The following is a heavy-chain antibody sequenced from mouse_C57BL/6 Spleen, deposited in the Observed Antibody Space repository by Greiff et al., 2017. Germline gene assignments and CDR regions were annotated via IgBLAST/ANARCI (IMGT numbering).Heavy chain of an antibody. Sequence: VQLQQSGAELVKPGASVKLSCTASGFNIKDYYMHWVKQRTAQGLEWIGRIDPADGETKYAPKFQGKATITADTSSNTAYLQLSSLTSEDTSVYYCARRDSSGPWFAYWGQGTLVTVSA. CDR1: GFNIKDYY. V-gene: IGHV14-2*01. D-gene: IGHD3-2*02. J-gene: IGHJ3*01. CDR2: IDPADGET. CDR3: ARRDSSGPWFAY.